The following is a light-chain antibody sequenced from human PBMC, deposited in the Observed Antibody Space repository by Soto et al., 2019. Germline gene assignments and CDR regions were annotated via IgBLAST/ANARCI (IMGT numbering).Light chain of an antibody. CDR3: QQYAASPT. CDR1: QSVSSY. Sequence: EIVLTQSPATLSLSPGERATLSCRASQSVSSYLAWYQQKPGQAPRLLIYDASNRVTDIPNRFSGSGSGTDFSLTINRLEPADSAVYYCQQYAASPTFGQGTKVEIK. CDR2: DAS. J-gene: IGKJ1*01. V-gene: IGKV3-11*01.